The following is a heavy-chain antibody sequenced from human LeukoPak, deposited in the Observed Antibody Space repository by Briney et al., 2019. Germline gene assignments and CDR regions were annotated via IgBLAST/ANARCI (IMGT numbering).Heavy chain of an antibody. CDR1: GYTFTAYY. V-gene: IGHV1-2*02. D-gene: IGHD3-10*01. Sequence: ASVKVPCKASGYTFTAYYMHWVRQAPGQGLEWMGWINPNSGGTNTSQKFQDRVTLTRDTSINTAYMELSSLRSDDTAVYYCARAYGSGSSYHPDYWGLGTLVTVSS. CDR2: INPNSGGT. CDR3: ARAYGSGSSYHPDY. J-gene: IGHJ4*02.